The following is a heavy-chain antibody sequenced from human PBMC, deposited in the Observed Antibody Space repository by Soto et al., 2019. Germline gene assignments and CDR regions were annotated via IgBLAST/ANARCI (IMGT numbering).Heavy chain of an antibody. J-gene: IGHJ4*02. CDR3: ARDRPERWLRSARRRGFDY. V-gene: IGHV1-2*02. D-gene: IGHD5-12*01. CDR1: GYTFTGYY. CDR2: INPHSGGT. Sequence: ASVKVSCKASGYTFTGYYMRWVRQAPGQGLEWMGWINPHSGGTNYSQKFQGRVTMTRDTSISTGYMELSSLSYDDTAVYYCARDRPERWLRSARRRGFDYCGRVTLVAFSS.